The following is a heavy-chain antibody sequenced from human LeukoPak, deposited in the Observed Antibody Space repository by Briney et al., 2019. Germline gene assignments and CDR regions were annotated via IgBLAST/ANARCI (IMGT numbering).Heavy chain of an antibody. CDR2: INHSGST. V-gene: IGHV4-34*01. Sequence: KPSETLSLTCAVYGGSFSGYYWSWIRQPPRKGLEWIGEINHSGSTNYNPSLKSRVTISVDTSKNQFSLKLSSVTAADTAGYYWARGGRASTSRYRFVRFDPWAQGNLVTVSS. J-gene: IGHJ5*02. CDR3: ARGGRASTSRYRFVRFDP. D-gene: IGHD2-2*01. CDR1: GGSFSGYY.